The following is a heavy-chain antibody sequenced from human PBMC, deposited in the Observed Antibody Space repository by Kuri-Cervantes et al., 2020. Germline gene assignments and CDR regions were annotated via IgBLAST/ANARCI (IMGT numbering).Heavy chain of an antibody. Sequence: ETLSLTCAASGFSLSSYAMSWVRQAPGKGLEWVSAISGSGGSTYYADSVKGRFTISRDNSKNTLYLQMNSLRAEDTAVYYCAKDLAYSSGWYPPYYYYYGMDVWGQGTTVTVSS. CDR2: ISGSGGST. J-gene: IGHJ6*02. CDR3: AKDLAYSSGWYPPYYYYYGMDV. CDR1: GFSLSSYA. D-gene: IGHD6-19*01. V-gene: IGHV3-23*01.